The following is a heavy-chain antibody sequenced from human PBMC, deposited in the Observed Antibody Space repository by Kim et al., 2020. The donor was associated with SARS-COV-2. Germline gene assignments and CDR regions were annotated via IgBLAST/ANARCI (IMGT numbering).Heavy chain of an antibody. CDR1: GFTFSSYA. CDR3: AKDLIARQQLLIFDY. J-gene: IGHJ4*02. CDR2: ISGSGGST. Sequence: GGSLRLSCAASGFTFSSYAMSWVRQAPGKGLEWVSAISGSGGSTYYADSVKGRFTISRDNSKNTLYLQMNSLRAEDTAVYYCAKDLIARQQLLIFDYWGQGPLVTVSS. V-gene: IGHV3-23*01. D-gene: IGHD6-13*01.